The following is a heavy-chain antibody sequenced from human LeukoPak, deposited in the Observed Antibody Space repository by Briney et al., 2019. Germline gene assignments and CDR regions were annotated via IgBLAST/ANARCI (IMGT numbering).Heavy chain of an antibody. Sequence: RGSPRVSCAASGFTFSDSWMSWVRQAPREGLGWVANMNQDGSAKGYVDSVKGRFTISRDNARNSLYLQMSSLRPEDTAVYYCATYTHWVAGDVWGQGTTVTVSS. CDR1: GFTFSDSW. CDR3: ATYTHWVAGDV. D-gene: IGHD3-16*01. J-gene: IGHJ6*02. V-gene: IGHV3-7*02. CDR2: MNQDGSAK.